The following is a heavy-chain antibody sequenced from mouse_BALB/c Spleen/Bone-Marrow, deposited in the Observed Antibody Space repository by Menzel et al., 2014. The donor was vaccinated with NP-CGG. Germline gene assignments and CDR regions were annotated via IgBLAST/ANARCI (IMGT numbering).Heavy chain of an antibody. CDR1: GYTFTDYN. D-gene: IGHD2-2*01. CDR2: IYPYNGGT. V-gene: IGHV1S29*02. J-gene: IGHJ4*01. CDR3: AREGGYYDAMDY. Sequence: EVQLQQSGPELVKPGASVKISCKASGYTFTDYNMQWVKQSHGKSLEWIGYIYPYNGGTGYNQKFRSKATLTVDSSSSTAHMELRSLTSEDSAVYYCAREGGYYDAMDYWGQGTSVTVSS.